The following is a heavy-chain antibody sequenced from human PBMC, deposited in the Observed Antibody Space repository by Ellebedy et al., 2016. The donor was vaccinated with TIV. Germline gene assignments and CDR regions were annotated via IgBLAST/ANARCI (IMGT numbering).Heavy chain of an antibody. CDR3: ARAETYPEEENSSGWYFSYYYGMDV. J-gene: IGHJ6*02. CDR2: INDGNGNT. D-gene: IGHD6-19*01. V-gene: IGHV1-3*01. CDR1: GYTFTSYA. Sequence: AASVKVSCKASGYTFTSYAMHWVRQAPGQRLEWMGWINDGNGNTKYSQKFQGRVTITRDTSASTAYMELSSLRSEDTAVYYCARAETYPEEENSSGWYFSYYYGMDVWGQGTTVTVSS.